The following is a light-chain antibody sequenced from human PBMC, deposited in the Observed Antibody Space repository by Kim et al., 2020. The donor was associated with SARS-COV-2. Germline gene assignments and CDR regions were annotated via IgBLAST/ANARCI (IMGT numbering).Light chain of an antibody. J-gene: IGLJ2*01. CDR2: QDT. V-gene: IGLV3-1*01. Sequence: PGQTADITCSGDKLVNKYVSWYQQEAGQSPVLVIYQDTGRPSGIPERFSGSNSGNTATLTISGTQTMDEADYFCQAWDSNTADVVFGGGTQLTVL. CDR3: QAWDSNTADVV. CDR1: KLVNKY.